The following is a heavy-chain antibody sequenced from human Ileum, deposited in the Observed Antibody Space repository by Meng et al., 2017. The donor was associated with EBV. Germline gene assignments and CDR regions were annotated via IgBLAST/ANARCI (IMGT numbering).Heavy chain of an antibody. D-gene: IGHD4-17*01. V-gene: IGHV4-39*01. J-gene: IGHJ4*02. CDR1: GGSISSSNYC. CDR3: AMGPDYAKTGY. CDR2: ICYTDYT. Sequence: QLLLQYSGSVLVKPSDPRSISCYVSGGSISSSNYCCGWTRQPPGKGLEWIQSICYTDYTYYNPSLKSRVTISADKSKNQFSLRLNSLTAADTAVYYCAMGPDYAKTGYWGQGTLVTVSS.